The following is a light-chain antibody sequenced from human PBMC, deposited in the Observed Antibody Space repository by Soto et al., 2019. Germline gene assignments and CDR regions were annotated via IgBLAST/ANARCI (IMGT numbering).Light chain of an antibody. CDR1: QSVRSN. V-gene: IGKV3-15*01. CDR3: QQYNNWPPT. Sequence: EIVMTQSPATLSVSPGERATLSCRASQSVRSNLAWYQQKPGQAPRLLIYGVSTRATGVPTRFSGSVSGTEFTLTISSLQSEDFAVYYCQQYNNWPPTFGQGTKVDVK. CDR2: GVS. J-gene: IGKJ1*01.